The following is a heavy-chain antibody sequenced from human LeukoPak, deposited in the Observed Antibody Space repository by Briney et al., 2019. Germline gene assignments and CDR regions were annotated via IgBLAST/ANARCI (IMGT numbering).Heavy chain of an antibody. J-gene: IGHJ3*02. CDR2: IYHSGST. CDR3: AKSNGYGLIDI. CDR1: GYSISSGNY. V-gene: IGHV4-38-2*02. D-gene: IGHD3-22*01. Sequence: PSETLSLTCTVSGYSISSGNYWDWIRQPPGKGLEWVGSIYHSGSTYYNPSLKSRVTISVDTSKNQFSLKLNSVTAADTAVYYCAKSNGYGLIDIWGQGTMVTVSS.